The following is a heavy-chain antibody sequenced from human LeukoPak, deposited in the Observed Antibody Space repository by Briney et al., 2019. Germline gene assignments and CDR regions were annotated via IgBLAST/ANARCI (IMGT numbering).Heavy chain of an antibody. J-gene: IGHJ3*02. D-gene: IGHD3-16*01. CDR3: ARGSWGDDAFDI. CDR1: GYTFTSYD. V-gene: IGHV1-8*01. Sequence: ASVKVSCKASGYTFTSYDINWVRQATGQGLEWMGWMNPNSGNTGYAQKFQGRVTMTRNTSISTAYMELSSLRSEDTAAYYCARGSWGDDAFDIWGQGTMVTVSS. CDR2: MNPNSGNT.